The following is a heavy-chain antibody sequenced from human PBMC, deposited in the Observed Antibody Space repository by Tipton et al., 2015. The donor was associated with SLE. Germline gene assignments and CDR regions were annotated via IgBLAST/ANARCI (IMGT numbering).Heavy chain of an antibody. CDR2: IYYSGST. Sequence: LRLTCTVSGGSISSSSYYWGWIRQPPGKGLEWIGYIYYSGSTYYNPSLKSRVTISVDRSKNQFSLKLSSVTAADTAVYYCARGGGDNYYYMDVWGKGTTVTVSS. J-gene: IGHJ6*03. CDR3: ARGGGDNYYYMDV. D-gene: IGHD2-21*02. CDR1: GGSISSSSYY. V-gene: IGHV4-30-4*01.